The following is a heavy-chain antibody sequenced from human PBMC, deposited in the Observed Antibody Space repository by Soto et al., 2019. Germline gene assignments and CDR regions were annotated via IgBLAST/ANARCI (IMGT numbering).Heavy chain of an antibody. CDR1: GFPFTKAW. Sequence: GGSLRLSCAASGFPFTKAWMTWVRQAPGKGLEWVGRIRSKAGGETREYATPVKGRFTISRDDSKNMLYLEMNSLKIEDTGVYYCTTDGFTGIVGIWGQGTMVTVSS. D-gene: IGHD3-22*01. CDR2: IRSKAGGETR. CDR3: TTDGFTGIVGI. J-gene: IGHJ3*02. V-gene: IGHV3-15*01.